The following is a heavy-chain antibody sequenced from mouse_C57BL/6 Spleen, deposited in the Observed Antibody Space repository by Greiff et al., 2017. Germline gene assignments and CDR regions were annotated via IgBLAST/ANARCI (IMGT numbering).Heavy chain of an antibody. CDR2: ISDGGSYT. D-gene: IGHD2-14*01. Sequence: EVKLMESGGGLVKPGGSLKLSCAASGFTFSSYAMSWVRQTPEKRLEWVATISDGGSYTYYPDNVKGRFTISRDNAKNNLYLQMSHLKSEDTAMYYCAREGTEAYWGQGTLVTVSA. J-gene: IGHJ3*01. V-gene: IGHV5-4*03. CDR1: GFTFSSYA. CDR3: AREGTEAY.